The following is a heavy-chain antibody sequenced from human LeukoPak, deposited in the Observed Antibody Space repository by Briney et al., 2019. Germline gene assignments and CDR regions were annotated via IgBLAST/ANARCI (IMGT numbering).Heavy chain of an antibody. V-gene: IGHV3-23*01. CDR1: GFTFRSSW. J-gene: IGHJ3*02. D-gene: IGHD3-22*01. Sequence: GGSLRLSCAASGFTFRSSWIHWVRQVPGKGLVWVSGISGSGGSTYYADSVKGRFTISRDNSKNTLYLQMNSLRAEDTAVYYCAKDHYYDSSGYYYPRGFDIWGQGTMVTVSS. CDR2: ISGSGGST. CDR3: AKDHYYDSSGYYYPRGFDI.